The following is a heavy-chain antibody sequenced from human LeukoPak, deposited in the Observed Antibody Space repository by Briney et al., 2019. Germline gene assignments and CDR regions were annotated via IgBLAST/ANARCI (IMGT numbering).Heavy chain of an antibody. V-gene: IGHV3-7*04. J-gene: IGHJ4*02. CDR3: ARARIDY. Sequence: GGSLRLSCAASGFTFSSHWMTWVRQAPGKGLEWVANIKEDGSEKYYVDSVKGRFTISRDNAKNSLLLQMSSLSAEDTAVYYCARARIDYWGQGTLVTVSS. D-gene: IGHD1-14*01. CDR1: GFTFSSHW. CDR2: IKEDGSEK.